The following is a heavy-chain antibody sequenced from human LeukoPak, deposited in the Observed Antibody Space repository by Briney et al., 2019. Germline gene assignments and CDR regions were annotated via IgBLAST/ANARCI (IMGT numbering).Heavy chain of an antibody. D-gene: IGHD4-23*01. CDR3: ARVGEGGKGFDN. V-gene: IGHV3-13*01. J-gene: IGHJ4*02. Sequence: GGSLRLSCAASGFTFSSYDMHWVRPTTGKGLEWVSAIDTAGYTYYPGSVKGRFTISRENAKNSLYLQMNSLRAGDTAVYYCARVGEGGKGFDNWGQGTLVTVSS. CDR2: IDTAGYT. CDR1: GFTFSSYD.